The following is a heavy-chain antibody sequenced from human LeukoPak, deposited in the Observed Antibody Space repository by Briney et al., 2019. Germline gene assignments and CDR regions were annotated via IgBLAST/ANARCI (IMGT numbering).Heavy chain of an antibody. D-gene: IGHD5-18*01. CDR3: ARPKTRYSYGPLYGGAFDI. Sequence: SVKVSCKASGGTFSSYAISWVRQAPGQGLEWMGGIIPIFGTANYAQKFQGRVTITADESTSTAYMELSSLRSEDTAVYYCARPKTRYSYGPLYGGAFDIWGQGTMVTVSS. J-gene: IGHJ3*02. CDR2: IIPIFGTA. V-gene: IGHV1-69*01. CDR1: GGTFSSYA.